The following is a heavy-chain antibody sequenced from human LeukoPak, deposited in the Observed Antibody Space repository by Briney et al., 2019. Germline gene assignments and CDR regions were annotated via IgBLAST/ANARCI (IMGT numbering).Heavy chain of an antibody. V-gene: IGHV3-23*01. CDR3: ARQDRISYWFDP. CDR2: ISGSGGST. Sequence: GGSLRLSCAGSGFTFSSYAMSWVRQAPGKGLEWVSGISGSGGSTYYADSVKGRFTISRDNSKNTLYLQMNSLRAEDTAVYYCARQDRISYWFDPWGQGTLVTVSS. CDR1: GFTFSSYA. J-gene: IGHJ5*02. D-gene: IGHD2/OR15-2a*01.